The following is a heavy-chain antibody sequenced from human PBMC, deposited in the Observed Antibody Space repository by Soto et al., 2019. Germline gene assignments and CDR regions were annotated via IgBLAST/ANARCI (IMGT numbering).Heavy chain of an antibody. V-gene: IGHV3-7*03. CDR3: VRGGQRFDP. J-gene: IGHJ5*02. CDR1: GFTFSSFW. Sequence: EVQVVDSGGGLVQPGGSLRLSCAASGFTFSSFWMSWVRQAPGKGLEWVANIKPDGSEKNYVDSVMGRFTISRDNAENSLFLLMTSLRDEDTAVYYCVRGGQRFDPWGQGTLVTVSS. CDR2: IKPDGSEK.